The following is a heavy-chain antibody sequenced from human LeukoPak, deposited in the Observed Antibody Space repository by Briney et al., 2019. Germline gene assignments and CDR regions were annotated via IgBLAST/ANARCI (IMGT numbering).Heavy chain of an antibody. J-gene: IGHJ4*02. Sequence: GGSLRLSCAASGFTVSSNYMSWVRQAPGKGLEWVSVIYSGGSTYYADSVKGRFTISRHNSKNTLYLQMNSLRAEDTAVYYCARAGYDSSGYYTYWGQGTLVTVSS. D-gene: IGHD3-22*01. CDR3: ARAGYDSSGYYTY. CDR1: GFTVSSNY. V-gene: IGHV3-53*04. CDR2: IYSGGST.